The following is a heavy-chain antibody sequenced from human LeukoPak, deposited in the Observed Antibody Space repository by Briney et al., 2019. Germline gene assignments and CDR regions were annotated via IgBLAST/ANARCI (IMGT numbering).Heavy chain of an antibody. D-gene: IGHD3-22*01. CDR2: IYYGGST. CDR1: GGSISSYY. J-gene: IGHJ6*02. CDR3: ARDRSGYDSSGYYYYYYGMDV. Sequence: SETLSLTCTVSGGSISSYYWSWIRQPPGKGLEWIGYIYYGGSTNYNPSLKSRVTISVDTSKNQFSLKLSSVTAADTAVYYCARDRSGYDSSGYYYYYYGMDVWGQGTTVTVSS. V-gene: IGHV4-59*01.